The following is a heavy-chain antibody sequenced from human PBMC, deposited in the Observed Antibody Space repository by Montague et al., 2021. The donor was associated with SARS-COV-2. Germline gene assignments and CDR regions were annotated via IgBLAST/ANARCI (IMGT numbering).Heavy chain of an antibody. CDR2: KKNSGTT. Sequence: EKKNSGTTYYNPSLKSRVTISVDTSKNPLYLKVNSLTAADSAVYYCASGDDHGSDYLDLWGNGTTVTVS. D-gene: IGHD1-26*01. J-gene: IGHJ6*03. CDR3: ASGDDHGSDYLDL. V-gene: IGHV4-34*01.